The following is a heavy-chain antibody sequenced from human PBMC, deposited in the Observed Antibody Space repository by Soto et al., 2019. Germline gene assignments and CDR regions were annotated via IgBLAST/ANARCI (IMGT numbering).Heavy chain of an antibody. V-gene: IGHV4-31*03. CDR1: GGSISSGGYY. Sequence: QVQLQESGPGLVKPSQTLSLTCTVSGGSISSGGYYWNWIRQHPGKGLEWIGYIYYRGTTYYNPSLKSRVTISVDPSKHQFSLKLSSVTAADTAVYYCAASCVGCGGFNYYGMDVWGQGTTVTVSS. CDR3: AASCVGCGGFNYYGMDV. J-gene: IGHJ6*02. D-gene: IGHD2-21*01. CDR2: IYYRGTT.